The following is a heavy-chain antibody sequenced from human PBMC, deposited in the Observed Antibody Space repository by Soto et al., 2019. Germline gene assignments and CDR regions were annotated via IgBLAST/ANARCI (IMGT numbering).Heavy chain of an antibody. CDR3: ARDLSARDRYYYGMDV. CDR2: INPSGGST. CDR1: GYTFTSYY. J-gene: IGHJ6*02. Sequence: QVQLVQSGAEVKKPGASVKVSCKASGYTFTSYYMHWVRQAPGQGLEWMGRINPSGGSTSYAQKFQGRVTMTRDTSTSTVYMELSGLRSEDTAVYYCARDLSARDRYYYGMDVWGQGTTVTVSS. V-gene: IGHV1-46*01.